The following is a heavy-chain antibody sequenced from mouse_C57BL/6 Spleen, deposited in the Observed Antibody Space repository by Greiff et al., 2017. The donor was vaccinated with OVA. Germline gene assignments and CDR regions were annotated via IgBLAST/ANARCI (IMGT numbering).Heavy chain of an antibody. CDR2: IDPETGGT. Sequence: SGAELVRPGASVTLSCKASGYTFTDYEMHWVKQTPVHGLEWIGAIDPETGGTAYTQKFKGKAILTADKSSSTAYMELRSLTSEDSAVDYCTRSRGYDEAWFAYWGQGTLVTVSA. J-gene: IGHJ3*01. D-gene: IGHD2-2*01. V-gene: IGHV1-15*01. CDR1: GYTFTDYE. CDR3: TRSRGYDEAWFAY.